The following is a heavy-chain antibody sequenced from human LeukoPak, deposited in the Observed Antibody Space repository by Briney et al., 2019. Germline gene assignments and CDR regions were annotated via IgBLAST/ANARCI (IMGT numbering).Heavy chain of an antibody. CDR3: ALAMAGSSGHYYFDY. CDR1: GCPISRYY. Sequence: SETLSLTCTGSGCPISRYYWGLIPPAPGKGPEGVGYIYYSGRTYYNPSLRSRATISVDTSKNQFSLKLSSVTAADTAVYYCALAMAGSSGHYYFDYWGQGTLVTVSS. V-gene: IGHV4-59*12. J-gene: IGHJ4*02. CDR2: IYYSGRT. D-gene: IGHD6-19*01.